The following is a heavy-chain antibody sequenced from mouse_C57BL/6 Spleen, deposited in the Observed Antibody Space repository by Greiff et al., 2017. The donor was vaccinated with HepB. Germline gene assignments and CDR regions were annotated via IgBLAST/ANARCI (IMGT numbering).Heavy chain of an antibody. CDR1: GFTFSSYA. J-gene: IGHJ4*01. CDR2: ISSGGDYI. CDR3: TREAYGSSYDAMDY. V-gene: IGHV5-9-1*02. D-gene: IGHD1-1*01. Sequence: EVKLVESGEGLVKPGGSLKLSCAASGFTFSSYAMSWVRQTPEKRLEWVAYISSGGDYIYYADTVKGRFTISRDNARNTLYLQMSSLKSEDTAMYYCTREAYGSSYDAMDYWGQGTSVTVSS.